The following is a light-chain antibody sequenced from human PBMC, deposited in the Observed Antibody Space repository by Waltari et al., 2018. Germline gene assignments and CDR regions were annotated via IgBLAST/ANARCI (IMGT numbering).Light chain of an antibody. J-gene: IGKJ1*01. Sequence: DIVMPQSPLSLPVTPGDPASISCRSRQSLLRSNGYNYLDWYLQKPGQSPQLLIYLGTNRASGVPDRFSGSGSGTDYTLKISRVEAEDVGVYYCMQARQTPWTFGQGTKVEIK. CDR3: MQARQTPWT. V-gene: IGKV2-28*01. CDR1: QSLLRSNGYNY. CDR2: LGT.